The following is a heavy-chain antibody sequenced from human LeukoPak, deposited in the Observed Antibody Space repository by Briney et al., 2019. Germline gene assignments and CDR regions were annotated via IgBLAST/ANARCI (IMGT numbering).Heavy chain of an antibody. V-gene: IGHV3-48*04. CDR2: ISSSSSTI. CDR3: ASRGSGSYDYYYGMDV. D-gene: IGHD3-10*01. J-gene: IGHJ6*02. Sequence: GGSLRLSCAASGFTFSSYSMNWVRQAPGKGLEWVSYISSSSSTIYYADSVKGRFTISRDNAKNSLYLQMNSLRAEDTAVYYCASRGSGSYDYYYGMDVWGQGTTVTVSS. CDR1: GFTFSSYS.